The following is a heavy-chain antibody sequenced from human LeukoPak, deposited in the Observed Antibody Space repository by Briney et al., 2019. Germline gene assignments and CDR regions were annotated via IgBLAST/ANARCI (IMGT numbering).Heavy chain of an antibody. CDR2: ISSSGSYI. CDR3: AKDAGPHLKYHYYGSGSYIEYFQH. D-gene: IGHD3-10*01. J-gene: IGHJ1*01. CDR1: GFTFSDYY. Sequence: GGSLRLSCAASGFTFSDYYMSWIRQAPGKGLEWVSYISSSGSYIYYADSVKGRFTISRDNAKNSLYLQMNSLRAEDTAVYYCAKDAGPHLKYHYYGSGSYIEYFQHWGQGTLVTVSS. V-gene: IGHV3-11*01.